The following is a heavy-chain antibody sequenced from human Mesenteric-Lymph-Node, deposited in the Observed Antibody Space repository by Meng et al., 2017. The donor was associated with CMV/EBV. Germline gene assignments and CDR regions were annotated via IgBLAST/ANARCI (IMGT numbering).Heavy chain of an antibody. Sequence: GGSLRLSCAASGFTFSDAWMNWVRQAPGKGLEWVSSISPISNYIVYADSVRGRFTVSRDNAENSLYLQMNSLRAEDTAVYYCARHLSCDTPGCHRIWDFWGQGTLVTVSS. CDR1: GFTFSDAW. J-gene: IGHJ4*02. CDR3: ARHLSCDTPGCHRIWDF. D-gene: IGHD2-15*01. V-gene: IGHV3-21*06. CDR2: ISPISNYI.